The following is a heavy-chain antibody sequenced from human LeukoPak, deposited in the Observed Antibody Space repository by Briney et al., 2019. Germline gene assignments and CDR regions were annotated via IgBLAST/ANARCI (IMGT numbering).Heavy chain of an antibody. Sequence: GGSLRLSCAASGFTFSSYAMSWVRQAPGKGLEWVSAISGSGGSAYYADSVKGRFTISRDNSKNTLYLQMNSLRAEDTAVYYCAKATGGNSRTHAFDIWSQGTMVTVSS. J-gene: IGHJ3*02. CDR2: ISGSGGSA. CDR3: AKATGGNSRTHAFDI. CDR1: GFTFSSYA. D-gene: IGHD4-23*01. V-gene: IGHV3-23*01.